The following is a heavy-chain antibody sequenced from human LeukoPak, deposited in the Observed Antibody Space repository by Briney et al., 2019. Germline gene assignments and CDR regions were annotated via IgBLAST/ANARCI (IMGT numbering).Heavy chain of an antibody. V-gene: IGHV4-39*01. CDR2: IYYSGST. D-gene: IGHD6-19*01. Sequence: SETLSLTCTVSGGSISSSSYYWGWIRQPPRTGLEWIGSIYYSGSTYYNPSLKSRVTISVDTSKNQFSLKLSSVTAADTAVYYCARLEVAGTYIWGQGTLVTVSS. J-gene: IGHJ4*02. CDR3: ARLEVAGTYI. CDR1: GGSISSSSYY.